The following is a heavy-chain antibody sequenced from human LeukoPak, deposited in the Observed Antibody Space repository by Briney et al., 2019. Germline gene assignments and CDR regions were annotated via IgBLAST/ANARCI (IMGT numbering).Heavy chain of an antibody. V-gene: IGHV4-59*01. CDR3: ARGHSSGWYYFDY. CDR2: IYYSGST. J-gene: IGHJ4*02. Sequence: PSETLSLTCTVSGGTIRSYYWNWIRQPPGKGLEWIGYIYYSGSTNYNPSVESRVTISVDTSKNQFSLKLSSVTAADTAVCYCARGHSSGWYYFDYWGQGTLVTVSS. CDR1: GGTIRSYY. D-gene: IGHD6-19*01.